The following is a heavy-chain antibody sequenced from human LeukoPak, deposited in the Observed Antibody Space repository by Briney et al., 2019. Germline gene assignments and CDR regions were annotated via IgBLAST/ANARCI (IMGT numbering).Heavy chain of an antibody. CDR2: VDHTGST. D-gene: IGHD4-11*01. CDR3: ARGRVSSSTWYSTYYYFFYMDF. V-gene: IGHV4-59*01. Sequence: SETLSLTCSVSDDSITMYYWTWIRQPPGKGLEWVGYVDHTGSTKFNPSLNGRVSISRDTSNNFFSLRLRSVTAADTAVYFCARGRVSSSTWYSTYYYFFYMDFWGKGTTVTVSS. J-gene: IGHJ6*03. CDR1: DDSITMYY.